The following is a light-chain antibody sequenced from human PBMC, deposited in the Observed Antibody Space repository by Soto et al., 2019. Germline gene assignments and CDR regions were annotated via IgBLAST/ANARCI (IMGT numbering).Light chain of an antibody. CDR3: QQYGSSPLT. CDR1: QNVSSSY. CDR2: GAS. Sequence: DIVLTQSPGTVSLPPGSRATLSCRASQNVSSSYLAWYQQKPGQAPRLLIYGASSRATAIPDRFSGSGSGTDFALIISRLEPEDFAVYYCQQYGSSPLTFGGGTKVEIK. J-gene: IGKJ4*01. V-gene: IGKV3-20*01.